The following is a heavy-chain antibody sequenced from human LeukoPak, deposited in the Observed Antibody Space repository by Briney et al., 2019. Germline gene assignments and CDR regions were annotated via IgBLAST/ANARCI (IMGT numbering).Heavy chain of an antibody. CDR1: GGSISSSSYY. CDR3: AGPRRYSSSSDAFDI. J-gene: IGHJ3*02. Sequence: SETLSLTCSASGGSISSSSYYWGWIRQPPGKGLEWIGSIYYTGSTYYNPSLKSRVTISVDTSMNQFSLKVSSVTAADTAVYYCAGPRRYSSSSDAFDIWGQGTMVTVSS. V-gene: IGHV4-39*07. D-gene: IGHD6-6*01. CDR2: IYYTGST.